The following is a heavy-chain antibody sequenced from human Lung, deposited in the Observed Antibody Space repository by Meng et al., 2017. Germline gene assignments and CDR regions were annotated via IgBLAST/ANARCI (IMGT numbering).Heavy chain of an antibody. J-gene: IGHJ5*02. V-gene: IGHV1-2*06. D-gene: IGHD7-27*01. CDR1: GYTFTGYY. CDR2: IKTNKAEK. Sequence: QVQLVQSGAEVKKPGASVKVSCKACGYTFTGYYVPWVRQAPVQGLEWRGRIKTNKAEKKEEKKGKGRGKRKREKEKKTHYRERRRKKKKDTAVYFCAVPGDRNRRKKGEKGKGGDPGGQGTLVTVSS. CDR3: AVPGDRNRRKKGEKGKGGDP.